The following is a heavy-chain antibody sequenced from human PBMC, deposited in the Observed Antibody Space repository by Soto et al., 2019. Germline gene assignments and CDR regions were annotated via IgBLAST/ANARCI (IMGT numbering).Heavy chain of an antibody. J-gene: IGHJ6*02. Sequence: EVQLVESGGGLVQPGGSLRLSCAASGFIFSSYAMHWVRQAPGKGLEYVSAITRNGGNTDYASSVKGRFTISRDNSKNTLYLQMGSLRAEDMAVYYCARRIPFGYGMDVWGQGTTVTVSS. CDR2: ITRNGGNT. V-gene: IGHV3-64*01. D-gene: IGHD2-21*01. CDR3: ARRIPFGYGMDV. CDR1: GFIFSSYA.